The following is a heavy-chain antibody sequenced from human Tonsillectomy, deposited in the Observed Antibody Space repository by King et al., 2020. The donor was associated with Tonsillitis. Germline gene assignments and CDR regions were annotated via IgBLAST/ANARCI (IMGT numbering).Heavy chain of an antibody. V-gene: IGHV3-30*03. D-gene: IGHD6-19*01. CDR3: GRSIAVADPCDH. CDR2: ISFDGNNK. Sequence: HVQLVESGGGVVQPGRSLRLSCVASGFTFSSYGMHWVRQTPGKGLEWVAVISFDGNNKHYEDSVKGRFTISRDNSKNTLYLQINSVKTDDSAVYFCGRSIAVADPCDHWGQGTLVTVSS. CDR1: GFTFSSYG. J-gene: IGHJ4*02.